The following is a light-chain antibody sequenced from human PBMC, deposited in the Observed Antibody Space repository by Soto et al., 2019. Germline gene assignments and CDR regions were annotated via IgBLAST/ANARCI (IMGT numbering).Light chain of an antibody. J-gene: IGKJ1*01. V-gene: IGKV3-11*01. Sequence: IVLTQSPATLSLSPGKRATLSCRASKNISNYLISYQQKPGEAPSLLIYDVSNRAAGIPARFSGSGSGTDFSLPISSLEPEDFAVYYCQQRSNWPRTFGQGTKVDIK. CDR2: DVS. CDR1: KNISNY. CDR3: QQRSNWPRT.